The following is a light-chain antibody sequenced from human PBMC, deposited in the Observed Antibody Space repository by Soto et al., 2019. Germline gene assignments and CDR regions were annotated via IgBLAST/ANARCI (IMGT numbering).Light chain of an antibody. CDR1: QRISTR. J-gene: IGKJ2*01. Sequence: DIQITQSPSTLSASVGDRVTITCRASQRISTRLAWYQQKPGRAPKVLIYDASSLESGVPSRFSGSGYGTEFTLTISSLQPDDFATYYCQQYNSYSRTFGQGTKVDIK. V-gene: IGKV1-5*01. CDR3: QQYNSYSRT. CDR2: DAS.